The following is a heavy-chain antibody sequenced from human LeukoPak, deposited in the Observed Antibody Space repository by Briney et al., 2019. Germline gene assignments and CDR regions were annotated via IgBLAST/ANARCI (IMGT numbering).Heavy chain of an antibody. CDR3: ARDFLITGTVGGGAFDP. V-gene: IGHV3-21*04. J-gene: IGHJ5*02. Sequence: GGSLRLSCAASGFTISSYSMNWVRQAPGKGLEWVSSISSSSSYIYYADSVKGRFTISRDNAKNSLYLQMNSLRAEDTAVYYCARDFLITGTVGGGAFDPWGQGTLVTVSS. CDR2: ISSSSSYI. D-gene: IGHD1-20*01. CDR1: GFTISSYS.